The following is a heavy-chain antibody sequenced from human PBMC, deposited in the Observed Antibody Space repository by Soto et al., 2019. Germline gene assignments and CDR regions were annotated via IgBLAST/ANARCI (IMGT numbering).Heavy chain of an antibody. CDR3: AKARVTIFGVVPRYYFDY. J-gene: IGHJ4*02. D-gene: IGHD3-3*01. Sequence: GGSLRLSCAASGFTFSSYAMSWVRQAPGKGLEWVSAISVSGGSTYYADSVKGRFTIYRDNSKNTLYLQMNSLRAEDTAVYYCAKARVTIFGVVPRYYFDYWGQGTLVTVSS. V-gene: IGHV3-23*01. CDR1: GFTFSSYA. CDR2: ISVSGGST.